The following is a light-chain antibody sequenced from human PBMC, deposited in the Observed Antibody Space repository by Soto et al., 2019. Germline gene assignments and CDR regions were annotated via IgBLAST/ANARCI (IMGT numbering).Light chain of an antibody. CDR3: QTWGTGTVV. CDR1: SGHSTHA. CDR2: LNNDGSH. V-gene: IGLV4-69*01. Sequence: QSVLTQSPSASASLGASVRLPCTLSSGHSTHAIAWHQQQPDKGPRYLMNLNNDGSHIKGDGIPDRFSGSSSGAERYLTISSLQSEDEADYYCQTWGTGTVVFGGGTKLTVL. J-gene: IGLJ2*01.